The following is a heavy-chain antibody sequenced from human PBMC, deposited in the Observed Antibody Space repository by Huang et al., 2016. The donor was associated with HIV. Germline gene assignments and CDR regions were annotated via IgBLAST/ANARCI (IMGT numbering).Heavy chain of an antibody. CDR3: ARGVGNSNRGFDI. CDR1: GGTVSSFS. Sequence: QVQLVQSGAEMKKSGSSVKVSCKASGGTVSSFSFTWVRQAPGHGLAWIGGIIPLQDTTDLAQKVRGRVTLTADESTNTAFMELSGLTSQDTAVYYCARGVGNSNRGFDIWGQGTLVTVS. D-gene: IGHD5-18*01. J-gene: IGHJ4*02. V-gene: IGHV1-69*13. CDR2: IIPLQDTT.